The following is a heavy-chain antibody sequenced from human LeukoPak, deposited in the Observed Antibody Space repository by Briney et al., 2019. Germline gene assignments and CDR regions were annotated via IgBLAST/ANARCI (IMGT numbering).Heavy chain of an antibody. CDR1: GFTFSDYY. CDR3: ASPHCGGDCPIDY. CDR2: ISSSGSAI. J-gene: IGHJ4*02. Sequence: GGSLRLSCAGSGFTFSDYYMSWIRQAPGKGLEWLSYISSSGSAIYYAASVKGRFTISRDNAKNSLFLQMNSLRAGDTAVYYCASPHCGGDCPIDYWGQGTLVTVSS. V-gene: IGHV3-11*04. D-gene: IGHD2-21*02.